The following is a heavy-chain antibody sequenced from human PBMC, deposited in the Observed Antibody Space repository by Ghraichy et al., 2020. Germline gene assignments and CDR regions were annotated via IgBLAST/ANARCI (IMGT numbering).Heavy chain of an antibody. J-gene: IGHJ4*02. CDR2: INHSGST. V-gene: IGHV4-34*01. CDR1: GGSFSGYY. Sequence: SETLSLTCAVYGGSFSGYYWSWIRQPPGKGLEWIGEINHSGSTNYNPSLKSRVTISVDTSKNQFSLKLSSVTAADTAVYYCARPRTTGTTADFDYWGQGTLVTVSS. CDR3: ARPRTTGTTADFDY. D-gene: IGHD1-1*01.